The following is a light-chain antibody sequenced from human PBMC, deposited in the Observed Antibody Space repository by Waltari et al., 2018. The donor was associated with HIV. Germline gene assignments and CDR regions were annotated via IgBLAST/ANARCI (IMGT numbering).Light chain of an antibody. CDR1: HGVSSSY. V-gene: IGKV3-20*01. CDR3: QQYGSSPTWT. Sequence: ELVLTQSPGHLSLSPGQRAPLSCRASHGVSSSYLAWYQQKPGQAPRLLISDASSRATGIPDRFSGSGSGTDFTLTISRLEPEDFAMYFCQQYGSSPTWTFGQGTKVEIK. J-gene: IGKJ1*01. CDR2: DAS.